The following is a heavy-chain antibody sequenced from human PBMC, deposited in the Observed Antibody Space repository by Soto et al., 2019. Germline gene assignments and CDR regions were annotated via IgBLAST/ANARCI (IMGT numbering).Heavy chain of an antibody. D-gene: IGHD2-15*01. V-gene: IGHV1-18*01. Sequence: ASVKVSCKASGYTFTSYGISWVRQAPGQGLEWMGWISAYNGNTNYAQKLQGRVTMTTDTSTSTAYMELRSLRSDDTAVYYCARGGCSGGSCQRQKQFDPWGQGTLVTVS. J-gene: IGHJ5*02. CDR2: ISAYNGNT. CDR1: GYTFTSYG. CDR3: ARGGCSGGSCQRQKQFDP.